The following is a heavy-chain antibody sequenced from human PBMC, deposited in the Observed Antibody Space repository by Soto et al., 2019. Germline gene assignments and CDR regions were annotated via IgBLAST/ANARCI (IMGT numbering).Heavy chain of an antibody. Sequence: GGSLRLSXAASGFAFSNYEMNWVRQAPGKGLEWVSYISLSGSTIYYADSVKGRFTISRDDAKNSLYLQMDSLRADDTAVYYCARESFSASPNFFDYWGQGTLVTVSS. CDR2: ISLSGSTI. D-gene: IGHD3-3*02. J-gene: IGHJ4*02. V-gene: IGHV3-48*03. CDR1: GFAFSNYE. CDR3: ARESFSASPNFFDY.